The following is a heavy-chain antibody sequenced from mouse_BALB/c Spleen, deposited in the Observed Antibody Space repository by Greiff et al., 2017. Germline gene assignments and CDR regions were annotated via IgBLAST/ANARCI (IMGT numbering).Heavy chain of an antibody. Sequence: VQLKQSGPELVKPGASVKISCKASGYSFTGYFMNWVKQSHGKSLEWIGRINPYNGDTFYNQKFKGKATLTVDKSSSTAHMELLSLTSEDSAVYYCGRVPYYGSSYYAMDYWGQGTSVTVSS. CDR3: GRVPYYGSSYYAMDY. CDR2: INPYNGDT. V-gene: IGHV1-37*01. J-gene: IGHJ4*01. CDR1: GYSFTGYF. D-gene: IGHD1-1*01.